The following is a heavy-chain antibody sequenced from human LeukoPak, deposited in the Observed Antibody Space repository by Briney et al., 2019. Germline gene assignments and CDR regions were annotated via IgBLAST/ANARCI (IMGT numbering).Heavy chain of an antibody. D-gene: IGHD3-10*01. Sequence: ASVKVSCKASGYTFTSYGISWVRQAPGQGLEWMGWISAYNGNTNYAQKLQGRVTMTTDTSTSTAHMELRSLRSDDTAVYYCARVDYYGSGSYSLGDYWGQGTLVTVSS. V-gene: IGHV1-18*04. CDR1: GYTFTSYG. CDR2: ISAYNGNT. CDR3: ARVDYYGSGSYSLGDY. J-gene: IGHJ4*02.